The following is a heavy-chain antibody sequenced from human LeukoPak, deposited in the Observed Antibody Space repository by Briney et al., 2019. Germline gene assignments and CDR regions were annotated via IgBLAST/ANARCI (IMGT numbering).Heavy chain of an antibody. CDR2: INHSGST. CDR1: GGSFSGYY. V-gene: IGHV4-34*01. CDR3: ARETSLAGFASGLGFNY. D-gene: IGHD6-19*01. Sequence: SETLSLTCAVYGGSFSGYYWGWIRQPPGKGLEWIGEINHSGSTNYNPSLKSRVTMSIDTSKNQFSLKLTSVTAADTATYYCARETSLAGFASGLGFNYWGQGILVTVSS. J-gene: IGHJ4*02.